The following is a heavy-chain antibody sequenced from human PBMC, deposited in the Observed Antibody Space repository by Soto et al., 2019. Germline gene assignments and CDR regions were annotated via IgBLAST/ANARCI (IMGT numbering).Heavy chain of an antibody. CDR1: GFTFSSYW. V-gene: IGHV3-7*01. D-gene: IGHD4-17*01. CDR2: KKQDGSEK. CDR3: ARDLAAAYGDYLNWFDP. Sequence: EVQLVESGGGLVQPGGSLRLSCAASGFTFSSYWMSWVGQAPGKGLEWVANKKQDGSEKYYVDSVKGRFTISRDNPKNPLHLQMNSLRAEDTAVYYCARDLAAAYGDYLNWFDPWGQGTLGTVSS. J-gene: IGHJ5*02.